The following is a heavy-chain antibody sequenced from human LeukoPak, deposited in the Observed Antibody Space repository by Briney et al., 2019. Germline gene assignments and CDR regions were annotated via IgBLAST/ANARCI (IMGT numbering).Heavy chain of an antibody. CDR3: AKDEVLYDSSGYPDC. D-gene: IGHD3-22*01. Sequence: GRSLRLSCAASGFTFSSYGMHWVRQAPGKGLEWMAVIWYDGSNKYYADSVKGRFTISRDNSKNTLYLQMNSLRAEDTAVYYCAKDEVLYDSSGYPDCWGQGTLVTVSS. CDR2: IWYDGSNK. CDR1: GFTFSSYG. J-gene: IGHJ4*02. V-gene: IGHV3-33*06.